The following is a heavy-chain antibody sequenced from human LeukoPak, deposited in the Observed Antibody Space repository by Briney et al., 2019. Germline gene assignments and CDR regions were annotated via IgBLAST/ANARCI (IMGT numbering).Heavy chain of an antibody. CDR1: GYTFTSFG. V-gene: IGHV1-18*01. Sequence: ASVKVSCKASGYTFTSFGISWVRQAPGQGLEWMGWISAYNGNTISAQILQGRVTMTTDTSTSTAYMELRSLRSDGTAVYYCARDLSSSYYYVFDYWGQGTLVTVSS. CDR3: ARDLSSSYYYVFDY. D-gene: IGHD3-22*01. J-gene: IGHJ4*02. CDR2: ISAYNGNT.